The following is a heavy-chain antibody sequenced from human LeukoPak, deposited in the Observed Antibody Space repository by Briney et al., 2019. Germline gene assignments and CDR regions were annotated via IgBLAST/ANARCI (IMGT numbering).Heavy chain of an antibody. CDR3: ARMVRGVIITFVDY. V-gene: IGHV4-34*01. CDR2: INHSGST. CDR1: GGSFSGYY. D-gene: IGHD3-10*01. J-gene: IGHJ4*02. Sequence: SETLSLTCAVYGGSFSGYYWSWIRQPPGKGLEWIGEINHSGSTNYNPSLKSRVTISVDTSKNQFSLKLSSVTAADTAVYYCARMVRGVIITFVDYWGQGTLVTVSS.